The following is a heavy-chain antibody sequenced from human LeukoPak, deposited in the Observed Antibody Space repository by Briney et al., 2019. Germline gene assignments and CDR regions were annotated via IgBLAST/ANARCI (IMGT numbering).Heavy chain of an antibody. CDR2: ISGSGHTT. CDR1: GFSLSGYW. CDR3: AKGDGYSKSSPAGNFDY. Sequence: PGGSLRLSCAASGFSLSGYWMTWVRQAPGKGLKWVSSISGSGHTTYYADSVKGRFTISRNNSRDTLYLQMNSLRAEDTAVYYCAKGDGYSKSSPAGNFDYWGQGTLVTVSS. D-gene: IGHD6-6*01. V-gene: IGHV3-23*01. J-gene: IGHJ4*02.